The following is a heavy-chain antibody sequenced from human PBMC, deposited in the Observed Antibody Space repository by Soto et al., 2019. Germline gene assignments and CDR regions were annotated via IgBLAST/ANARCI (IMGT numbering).Heavy chain of an antibody. J-gene: IGHJ4*02. CDR1: GGTFSSYT. Sequence: QVQLVQSGAEVKKPGSSVKVSCKASGGTFSSYTISWVRQAPGQGLEWMGRIIPILGIANYAQKFQGRVTITADKSTSTDYLAVSSLRSEDTAVYYCARDYDQMGGVWDTAMVQDHYWGQGTLVTVSS. CDR3: ARDYDQMGGVWDTAMVQDHY. D-gene: IGHD5-18*01. CDR2: IIPILGIA. V-gene: IGHV1-69*08.